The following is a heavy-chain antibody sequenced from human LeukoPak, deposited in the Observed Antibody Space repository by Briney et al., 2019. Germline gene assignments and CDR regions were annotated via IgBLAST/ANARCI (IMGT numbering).Heavy chain of an antibody. J-gene: IGHJ4*02. CDR2: IIPIFGTA. CDR3: ARERYGSGSYYSYFDY. D-gene: IGHD3-10*01. Sequence: EASVKVSCKASGGTFSSYAISWVRQAPGQGLEWMGGIIPIFGTANYAQKFQGRVTITADESTSTAYMELSSLRSEDTAVYYCARERYGSGSYYSYFDYWGQGTLVTVSS. CDR1: GGTFSSYA. V-gene: IGHV1-69*01.